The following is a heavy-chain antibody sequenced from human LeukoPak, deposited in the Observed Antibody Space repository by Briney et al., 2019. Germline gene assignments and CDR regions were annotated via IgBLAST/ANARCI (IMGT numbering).Heavy chain of an antibody. CDR3: ARDHSDYGLDY. CDR2: IYYSGST. Sequence: SETLSLTCTVSGGSISSSSYYWGWIRQPPGKGPEWIGSIYYSGSTYYNPSLKSRVTISVDTSKNQFSLKLSSVTAADTAVYYCARDHSDYGLDYWGQGTLVTVSS. CDR1: GGSISSSSYY. V-gene: IGHV4-39*07. J-gene: IGHJ4*02. D-gene: IGHD4-17*01.